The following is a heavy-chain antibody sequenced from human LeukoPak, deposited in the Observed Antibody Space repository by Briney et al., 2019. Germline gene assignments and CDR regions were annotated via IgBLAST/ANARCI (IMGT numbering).Heavy chain of an antibody. CDR3: AKEGPHRGSYYHDFDY. V-gene: IGHV3-43*01. Sequence: PGGSLRLSCAASGFTFDEYTMHWVRQVPGKGLEWVSVIGWDSDSKYYLESVKGRFTISRDNTKNTLYLQMNSLRADDTAVYYCAKEGPHRGSYYHDFDYWGLGTLVTVSA. D-gene: IGHD1-26*01. CDR1: GFTFDEYT. J-gene: IGHJ4*02. CDR2: IGWDSDSK.